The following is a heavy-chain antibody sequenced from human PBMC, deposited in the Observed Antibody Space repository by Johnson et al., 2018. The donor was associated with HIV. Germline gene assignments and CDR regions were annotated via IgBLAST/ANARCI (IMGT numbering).Heavy chain of an antibody. D-gene: IGHD6-6*01. Sequence: QMLLVESGGGLVQPGGSLRLSCVVSGFTFNSYWMSWVRQAPGKGLEWVAVISYDGSNKYYADSVKGRFTISRDNSKNTLYLQMNSLRAEDTAVYYCARRGYSSSGGAFDIWGQGTMVTVSS. J-gene: IGHJ3*02. CDR2: ISYDGSNK. V-gene: IGHV3-30-3*01. CDR1: GFTFNSYW. CDR3: ARRGYSSSGGAFDI.